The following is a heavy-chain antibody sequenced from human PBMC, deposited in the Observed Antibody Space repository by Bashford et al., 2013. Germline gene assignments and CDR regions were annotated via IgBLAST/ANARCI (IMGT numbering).Heavy chain of an antibody. V-gene: IGHV4-59*01. CDR3: ARDLYSSGWSDWFDP. D-gene: IGHD6-19*01. CDR1: GGVPSVVTT. J-gene: IGHJ5*02. CDR2: IYYSGST. Sequence: RPLLYSSVGPSSLHLSLVSGGVPSVVTTGAGSGSPHGKGLEWIGYIYYSGSTNYNPSLKSRVTISVDTSKNQFSLKLSSVTAADTAVYYCARDLYSSGWSDWFDPWGQGTLVTVSS.